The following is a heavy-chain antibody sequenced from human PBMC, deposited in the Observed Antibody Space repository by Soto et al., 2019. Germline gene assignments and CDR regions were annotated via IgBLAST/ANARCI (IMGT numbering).Heavy chain of an antibody. J-gene: IGHJ5*02. V-gene: IGHV4-34*01. CDR1: GGSFSGYY. Sequence: SETLSLTCAVYGGSFSGYYWSWIRQPPGKGLEWIGSIYYSGSTYYNPSLKSRVTISVDTSKNQFSLKLSSVTAADTAVYYCARHDGICSGGSCYSEWFDPWGQGTLVTVSS. CDR2: IYYSGST. CDR3: ARHDGICSGGSCYSEWFDP. D-gene: IGHD2-15*01.